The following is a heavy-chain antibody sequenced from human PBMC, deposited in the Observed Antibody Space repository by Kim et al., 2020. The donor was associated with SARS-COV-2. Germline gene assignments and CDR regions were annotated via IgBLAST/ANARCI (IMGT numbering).Heavy chain of an antibody. Sequence: ASVKVSCKASGYTFTSYYMHWVRQAPGQGLEWMGIINPSGGSTSYAQKFQGRVTMTRDTSTSTVYMELSSLRSEDTAVYYCARGPGGNSVWSGGIIDYWGQGTLVTVSS. CDR1: GYTFTSYY. D-gene: IGHD1-7*01. J-gene: IGHJ4*02. CDR2: INPSGGST. V-gene: IGHV1-46*01. CDR3: ARGPGGNSVWSGGIIDY.